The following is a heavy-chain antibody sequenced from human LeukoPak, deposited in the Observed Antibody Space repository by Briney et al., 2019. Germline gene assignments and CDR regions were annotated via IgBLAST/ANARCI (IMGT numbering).Heavy chain of an antibody. Sequence: PSETLSLTCTVSGGSISNSGYYWGWIRQPPGKGLEWIGSVYYSGGTSYYPSLKSRVTISVDTSKNQFSLKLTSVTAADTAVYYCATQAAGGPLDYWGQGTLVTVSS. CDR3: ATQAAGGPLDY. CDR2: VYYSGGT. V-gene: IGHV4-39*01. D-gene: IGHD2-15*01. CDR1: GGSISNSGYY. J-gene: IGHJ4*02.